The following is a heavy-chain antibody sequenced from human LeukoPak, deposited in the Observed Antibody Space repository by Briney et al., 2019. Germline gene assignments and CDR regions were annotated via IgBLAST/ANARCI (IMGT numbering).Heavy chain of an antibody. Sequence: ASVKVSCKASGYTFSSYDINWVRQATGQGLEWMGWMNPNSGNTGYAQKFQGRVSTTSNTSISTAYMELSSLRSEDTAVYYCTRGLRREQQLLRAFDDWGQGTVVTVSS. CDR1: GYTFSSYD. CDR3: TRGLRREQQLLRAFDD. D-gene: IGHD6-13*01. V-gene: IGHV1-8*02. J-gene: IGHJ4*02. CDR2: MNPNSGNT.